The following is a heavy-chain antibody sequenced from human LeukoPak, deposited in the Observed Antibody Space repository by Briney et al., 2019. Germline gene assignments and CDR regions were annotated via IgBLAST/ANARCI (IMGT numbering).Heavy chain of an antibody. CDR2: ISTYNDNT. J-gene: IGHJ5*02. D-gene: IGHD3-10*01. Sequence: ASVKVSCKASGYTFTSYGISWVRQAPGQRLEWMGWISTYNDNTNYPQKLPGRVTMTTDTSTRTAYMELTSLRSDDTAVYYCARVDAMVRGVINWFDPWGQGTLVTVSS. CDR3: ARVDAMVRGVINWFDP. CDR1: GYTFTSYG. V-gene: IGHV1-18*01.